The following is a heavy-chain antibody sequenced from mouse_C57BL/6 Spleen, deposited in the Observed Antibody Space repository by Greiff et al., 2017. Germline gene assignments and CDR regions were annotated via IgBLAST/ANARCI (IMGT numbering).Heavy chain of an antibody. CDR3: TRNDYFYLDY. J-gene: IGHJ2*01. V-gene: IGHV1-15*01. CDR2: IDPETGGT. D-gene: IGHD2-4*01. Sequence: VQLQQSGAELVRPGASVTLTCKASGYTFTDYEMHWVKQTPVHGLEWIGAIDPETGGTAYNQKFKGKAILTADKSSSTAYMELRSLTSEDSAVYYCTRNDYFYLDYWGQGTTLTVSS. CDR1: GYTFTDYE.